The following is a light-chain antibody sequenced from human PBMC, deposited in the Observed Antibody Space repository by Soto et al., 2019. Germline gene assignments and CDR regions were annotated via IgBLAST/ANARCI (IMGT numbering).Light chain of an antibody. Sequence: QSALTQPRSVSGSPGQSVTISCTGTSSEVGGYNYFSWYQQQPGKTPKLMIYDVSKRPSGVPDRFSGSKSGNTASLTISGLQAEDEADYHCCSYAGKSYVLGTGTKVTVL. V-gene: IGLV2-11*01. CDR3: CSYAGKSYV. J-gene: IGLJ1*01. CDR2: DVS. CDR1: SSEVGGYNY.